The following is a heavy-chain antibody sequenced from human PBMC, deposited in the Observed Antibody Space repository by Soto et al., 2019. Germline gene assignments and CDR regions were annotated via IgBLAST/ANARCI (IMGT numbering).Heavy chain of an antibody. CDR1: GGSISSYY. Sequence: SETLSLTCTVSGGSISSYYWSWIRQPPGKGLEWIGYIYYSGSTNYNHSLKSRVTRSVDTSKNQFSLKLSSVTAADTAVYYCARYFGDSSGYYYNWFDPWGQGTLVTVSS. D-gene: IGHD3-22*01. V-gene: IGHV4-59*01. CDR3: ARYFGDSSGYYYNWFDP. CDR2: IYYSGST. J-gene: IGHJ5*02.